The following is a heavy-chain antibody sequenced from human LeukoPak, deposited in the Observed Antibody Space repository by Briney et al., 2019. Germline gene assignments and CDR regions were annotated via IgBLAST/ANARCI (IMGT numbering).Heavy chain of an antibody. Sequence: KPSETLSLTCAVSGYSISSGYYWGWIRQPPGKGLEWIGSIYHSGSTYYNPSLKSRVTISVDTPKNQFSLKLSSVTAADTAVYYCARAVIIWGQGTLVTVSS. D-gene: IGHD3-3*01. CDR1: GYSISSGYY. V-gene: IGHV4-38-2*01. J-gene: IGHJ4*02. CDR2: IYHSGST. CDR3: ARAVII.